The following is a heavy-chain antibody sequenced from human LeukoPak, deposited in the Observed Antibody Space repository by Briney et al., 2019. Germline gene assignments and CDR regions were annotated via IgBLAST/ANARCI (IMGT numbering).Heavy chain of an antibody. D-gene: IGHD3-10*01. Sequence: SDTLSLTCTVAGASISSNNYYWGWIRHPPGKGLESIGSIYYSGGTYHNPSLTSRVTISVAPSTYQFSLKMSYVTAADTAIYYCARLWSGVRPTDYWGQGTLVTVSS. J-gene: IGHJ4*02. CDR2: IYYSGGT. CDR3: ARLWSGVRPTDY. CDR1: GASISSNNYY. V-gene: IGHV4-39*01.